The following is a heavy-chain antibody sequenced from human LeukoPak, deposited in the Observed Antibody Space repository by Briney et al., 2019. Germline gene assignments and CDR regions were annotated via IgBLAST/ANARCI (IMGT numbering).Heavy chain of an antibody. CDR3: GKAFPGSYYNLASGYFDY. J-gene: IGHJ4*02. CDR2: IYYSGST. V-gene: IGHV4-39*07. CDR1: GGSISSSSYY. D-gene: IGHD3-10*01. Sequence: SETLSLTCTVSGGSISSSSYYWGWIRQPPGKGLEWIGSIYYSGSTYYDPSLKSRVTISVDTSKNQFSLKLSSVTAADTAVYYCGKAFPGSYYNLASGYFDYWGQGTLVTVSS.